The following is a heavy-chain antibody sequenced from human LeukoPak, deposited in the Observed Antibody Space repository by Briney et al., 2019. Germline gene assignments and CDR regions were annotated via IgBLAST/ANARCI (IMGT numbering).Heavy chain of an antibody. CDR1: GDSISSSDSY. Sequence: PSETLSLTCTVSGDSISSSDSYWDWIRQPPGKGLEWIGSIFHSGSTYYNPSLKSRVTISVDTSKNQFSLKLSSVTAVDTAVYYCARNLALDVWGQGTTVTVSS. V-gene: IGHV4-39*07. J-gene: IGHJ6*02. D-gene: IGHD3-16*01. CDR2: IFHSGST. CDR3: ARNLALDV.